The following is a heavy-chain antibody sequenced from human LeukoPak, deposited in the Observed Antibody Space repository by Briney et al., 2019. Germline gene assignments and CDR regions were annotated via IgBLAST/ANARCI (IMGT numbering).Heavy chain of an antibody. Sequence: ASVKVSCKASGGTFSSYAISWVRQAPGQGLEWMGGIIPIFGTANYAQKLQGRVTMTTDTSTSTAYMELRSLRSDDTAVYYCAREQYSSSCDYWGQGTLVTVSS. CDR3: AREQYSSSCDY. CDR1: GGTFSSYA. V-gene: IGHV1-69*05. CDR2: IIPIFGTA. J-gene: IGHJ4*02. D-gene: IGHD6-13*01.